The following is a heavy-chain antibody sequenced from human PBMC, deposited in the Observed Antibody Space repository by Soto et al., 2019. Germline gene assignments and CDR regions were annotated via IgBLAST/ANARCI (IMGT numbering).Heavy chain of an antibody. CDR1: GFTFSSYW. CDR2: INIDGSST. D-gene: IGHD2-15*01. J-gene: IGHJ5*02. CDR3: ARGRGYCSGSSCYVDL. V-gene: IGHV3-74*01. Sequence: EVQLVESGGGLVQPGGSLRLSCAASGFTFSSYWMHWVRQAPGKGLVWVSRINIDGSSTSYADSVKGRFTISRDNAKNTMYLQMNSLRGEDTAVYYCARGRGYCSGSSCYVDLWGQGTLVTVSS.